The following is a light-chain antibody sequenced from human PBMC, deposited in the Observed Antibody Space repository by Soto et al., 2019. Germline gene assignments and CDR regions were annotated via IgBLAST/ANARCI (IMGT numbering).Light chain of an antibody. CDR1: QSIASSY. J-gene: IGKJ4*01. CDR3: QQFSRPPLT. Sequence: EIVLTQYPGTLSLSPGEKATLSCRASQSIASSYLAWYQQTPGQPPRLLLYRTFNRATGIPDRFSGSGSGTDFTLTISRLGPGDFAVYFCQQFSRPPLTFGGGTKVEI. V-gene: IGKV3-20*01. CDR2: RTF.